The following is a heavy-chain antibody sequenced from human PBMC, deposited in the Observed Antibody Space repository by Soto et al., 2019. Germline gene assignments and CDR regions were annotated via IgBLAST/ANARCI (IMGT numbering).Heavy chain of an antibody. Sequence: QLQLQESGPGLVKPSETLSLTCTVSGGSMSNGGYYWGWIRQPPGKGLEWIGSIYYSGSTYNNPSLMSRLTMSIDTSKTQFSLKVTSVTAADTAVYYCARSRGEPPEGVDYWGQGTLVTVSS. V-gene: IGHV4-39*01. CDR1: GGSMSNGGYY. CDR3: ARSRGEPPEGVDY. CDR2: IYYSGST. J-gene: IGHJ4*02. D-gene: IGHD3-16*01.